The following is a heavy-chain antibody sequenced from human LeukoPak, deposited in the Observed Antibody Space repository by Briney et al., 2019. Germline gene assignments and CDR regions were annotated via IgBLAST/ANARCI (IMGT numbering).Heavy chain of an antibody. CDR1: GGTFSSYA. J-gene: IGHJ4*02. CDR3: ARHPGMTTVTEFDY. CDR2: IIPIFGTA. Sequence: ASVKVSCKASGGTFSSYAISWVRQAPGQGLEWMGGIIPIFGTANYAQKFQGRVTITADESTSTAYMELSGLRSEDTAVYYCARHPGMTTVTEFDYWGQGTLVTVSS. D-gene: IGHD4-17*01. V-gene: IGHV1-69*01.